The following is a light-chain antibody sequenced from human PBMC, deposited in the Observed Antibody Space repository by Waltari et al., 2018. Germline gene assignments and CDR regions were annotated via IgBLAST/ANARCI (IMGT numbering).Light chain of an antibody. CDR3: QQLSTYPWT. Sequence: DIQLTQSPSFLSASVGDRVTITCRASQGINSFLAWYQQKPGKAAKLLIYAASTLQSGVPSRFSGSGSGTEFHRTISRLQPEDFAAYSCQQLSTYPWTFGQGTRLEIK. CDR2: AAS. CDR1: QGINSF. V-gene: IGKV1-9*01. J-gene: IGKJ2*02.